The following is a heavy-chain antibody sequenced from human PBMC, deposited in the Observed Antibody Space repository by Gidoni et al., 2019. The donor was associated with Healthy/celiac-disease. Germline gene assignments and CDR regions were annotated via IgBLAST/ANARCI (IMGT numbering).Heavy chain of an antibody. CDR3: ARGRYDFGSGSERAKFDP. Sequence: VQLPQRGAGPLTPPEPLSLTCAAYGGSFSGYYWSWIRQPPGTGLEWVGEITHSGSTNYSPSLKSRVTISVDTSKSQFSLKLCSVTAADTAVDYWARGRYDFGSGSERAKFDPWGQGTLVAVSS. V-gene: IGHV4-34*01. D-gene: IGHD3-3*01. CDR2: ITHSGST. J-gene: IGHJ5*02. CDR1: GGSFSGYY.